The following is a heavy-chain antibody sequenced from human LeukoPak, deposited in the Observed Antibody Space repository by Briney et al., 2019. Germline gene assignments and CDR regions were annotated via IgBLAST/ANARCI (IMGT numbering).Heavy chain of an antibody. CDR1: GGTFSSYA. J-gene: IGHJ6*02. D-gene: IGHD3-3*01. CDR3: AIAPVFGVAHYYYYGMDV. V-gene: IGHV1-69*13. Sequence: GASVKVSCKASGGTFSSYAISWVRQAPGQGLEWMGGIIPIFGTANYAQKFQGRVTITADESTSTAYMELSSLRSEDTAVYYCAIAPVFGVAHYYYYGMDVWGQGTTVTVSS. CDR2: IIPIFGTA.